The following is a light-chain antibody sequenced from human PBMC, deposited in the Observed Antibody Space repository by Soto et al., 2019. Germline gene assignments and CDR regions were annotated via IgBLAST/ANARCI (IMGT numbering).Light chain of an antibody. CDR1: QSVSSSY. CDR2: GAS. CDR3: QQYGYLVT. V-gene: IGKV3-20*01. J-gene: IGKJ4*01. Sequence: EIVLTLSPGTLSLSPGERATLSCRASQSVSSSYLAWYQQKPGQAPRLLIYGASSRATGIPDRFSGSGSGTDFTLTISRLEPEDFAMYYCQQYGYLVTFGGGTKVDIK.